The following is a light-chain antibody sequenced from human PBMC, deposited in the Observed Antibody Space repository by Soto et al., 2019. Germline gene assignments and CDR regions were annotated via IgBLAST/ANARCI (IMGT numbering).Light chain of an antibody. CDR3: QQFHDLPIT. Sequence: DIQMTQSPSSLSASVGDRVTITCQASQDIKKNVNWYQQKPGKVLKVLIYDASTLETGVPSRFSGSGSETEFTLAISSLQSEDIATYFCQQFHDLPITFGQGTRLDIK. CDR2: DAS. J-gene: IGKJ5*01. V-gene: IGKV1-33*01. CDR1: QDIKKN.